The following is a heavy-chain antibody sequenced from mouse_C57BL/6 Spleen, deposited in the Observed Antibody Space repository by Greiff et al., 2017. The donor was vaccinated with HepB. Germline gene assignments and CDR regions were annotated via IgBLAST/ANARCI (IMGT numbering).Heavy chain of an antibody. CDR2: IYPGDGDT. V-gene: IGHV1-80*01. J-gene: IGHJ2*01. CDR3: ARRDDYDDFDY. Sequence: VKLMESGAELVKPGASVKISCKASGYAFSSYWMNWVKQRPGKGLEWIGQIYPGDGDTNYNGKFKGKATLTADKSSSTAYMQLSSLTSEDSAVYFCARRDDYDDFDYWGQGTTLTVSS. D-gene: IGHD2-4*01. CDR1: GYAFSSYW.